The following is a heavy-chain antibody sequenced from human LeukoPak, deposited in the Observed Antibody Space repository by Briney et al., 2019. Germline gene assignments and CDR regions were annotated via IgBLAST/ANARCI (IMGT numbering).Heavy chain of an antibody. J-gene: IGHJ4*02. D-gene: IGHD6-13*01. Sequence: GGSLRLSCVASGFAFSDYWMHWVRQAPGKGLEWVAVISYDGSNKYYADSVKGRFTISRDNSKNTLYLQMNSLRAEDTAVYYCAKEVGAAAGPFDYWGQGTLVTVSS. CDR1: GFAFSDYW. V-gene: IGHV3-30*18. CDR2: ISYDGSNK. CDR3: AKEVGAAAGPFDY.